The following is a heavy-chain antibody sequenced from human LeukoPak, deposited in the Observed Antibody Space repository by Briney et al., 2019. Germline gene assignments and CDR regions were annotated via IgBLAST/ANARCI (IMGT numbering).Heavy chain of an antibody. D-gene: IGHD3-16*01. CDR1: GYRFTTYW. CDR2: IYPGDSDT. Sequence: GESLKISCKASGYRFTTYWIGWVRQMPGKGLEWMGIIYPGDSDTRYSPSFQGQVTISADKSISTAYLQWSSLKASDTAMYYCARQSIMENYFDYWGQGTLVTVSS. V-gene: IGHV5-51*01. J-gene: IGHJ4*02. CDR3: ARQSIMENYFDY.